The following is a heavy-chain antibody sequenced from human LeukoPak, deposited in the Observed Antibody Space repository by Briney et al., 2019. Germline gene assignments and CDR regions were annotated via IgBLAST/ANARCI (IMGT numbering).Heavy chain of an antibody. CDR3: ARDLGFYYDSSGYEAADVLYYFDY. V-gene: IGHV1-2*02. Sequence: ASVKVSCKASGYTFTGYYMHWVRQAPGQGLEWMGWINPNSGGTNYAQKFQGRVTMTRDTSISTAYMELSRLRSDDTAVYYYARDLGFYYDSSGYEAADVLYYFDYWGQGTLVTVSS. CDR2: INPNSGGT. CDR1: GYTFTGYY. D-gene: IGHD3-22*01. J-gene: IGHJ4*02.